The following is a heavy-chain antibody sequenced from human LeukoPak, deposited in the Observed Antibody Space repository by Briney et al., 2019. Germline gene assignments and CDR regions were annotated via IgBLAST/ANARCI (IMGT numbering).Heavy chain of an antibody. V-gene: IGHV4-4*07. Sequence: NPSETLSLTCTVSGDSINSYYWTWIRQPAGKGLEWIGRIYTSWSTNYNPSLKSRVTMSVDTSKNQFSLKLNSVTAADTAVYYCARVRDGNYGYNWFDLWGQGTLVTVSS. CDR3: ARVRDGNYGYNWFDL. J-gene: IGHJ5*02. CDR2: IYTSWST. CDR1: GDSINSYY. D-gene: IGHD4-17*01.